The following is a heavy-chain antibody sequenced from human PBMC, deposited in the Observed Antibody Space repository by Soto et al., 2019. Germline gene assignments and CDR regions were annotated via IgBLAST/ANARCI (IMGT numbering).Heavy chain of an antibody. Sequence: PGGSLRLSCAASGFTFDDYAMHWVRQAPGKGLEWVSGISWNSGSIYYADSVKGRFTISRDNAKNSLYLQMNSLRAEDTAVYYCARHPERIAQIGWFDPWGQGTLVTVSS. CDR2: ISWNSGSI. D-gene: IGHD6-13*01. CDR1: GFTFDDYA. CDR3: ARHPERIAQIGWFDP. J-gene: IGHJ5*02. V-gene: IGHV3-9*01.